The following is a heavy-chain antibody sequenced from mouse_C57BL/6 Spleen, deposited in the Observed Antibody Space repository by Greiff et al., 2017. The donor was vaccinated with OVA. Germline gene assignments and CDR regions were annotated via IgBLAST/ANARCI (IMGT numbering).Heavy chain of an antibody. Sequence: QVQLKESGPELVKPGASVKISCKASGYAFSSSWMNWVKQRPGKGLEWIGRIYPGDGDTNYNGKFKGKATLTADKSSSTAYMQLSSLTSEDSAVYFCAREESTMVTTGYFDVWGTGTTVTVSS. V-gene: IGHV1-82*01. D-gene: IGHD2-2*01. CDR3: AREESTMVTTGYFDV. J-gene: IGHJ1*03. CDR1: GYAFSSSW. CDR2: IYPGDGDT.